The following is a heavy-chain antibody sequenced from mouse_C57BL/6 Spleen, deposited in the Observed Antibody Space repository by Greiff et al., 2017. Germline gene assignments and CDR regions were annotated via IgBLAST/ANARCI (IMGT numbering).Heavy chain of an antibody. J-gene: IGHJ1*03. Sequence: QVQLKQPGAELVKPGASVKLSCKASGYTFTSYWMHWVKQRPGQGLEWIGMIHPNSGSTNYNEKFKSKATLTVDKSSSTAYMQLSSLTSEDSAVYYCASSVITTVVEYFDVWGTGTTVTVSS. V-gene: IGHV1-64*01. CDR1: GYTFTSYW. CDR3: ASSVITTVVEYFDV. D-gene: IGHD1-1*01. CDR2: IHPNSGST.